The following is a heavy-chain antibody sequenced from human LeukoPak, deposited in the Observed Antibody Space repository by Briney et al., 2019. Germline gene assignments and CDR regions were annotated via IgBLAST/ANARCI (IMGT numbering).Heavy chain of an antibody. CDR1: GYTFTSYD. Sequence: ASVKVSCKASGYTFTSYDMNWVRQAPGQGLEWMGRMNPNGGSTSYAQKFQGRVTMTRDTSISTAYMELSSLRSEDTAVYYCARARPAGRYYRLTHAFAIWGQRTTVTASS. D-gene: IGHD3-10*01. CDR3: ARARPAGRYYRLTHAFAI. CDR2: MNPNGGST. J-gene: IGHJ3*02. V-gene: IGHV1-8*02.